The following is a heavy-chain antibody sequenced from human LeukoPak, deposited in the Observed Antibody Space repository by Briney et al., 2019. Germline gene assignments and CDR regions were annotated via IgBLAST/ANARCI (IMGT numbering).Heavy chain of an antibody. CDR1: GFTFSSYG. Sequence: GRSLRLSCAASGFTFSSYGMHWVRQAPGKGLQWVAAVASDGSQTFYIESVRGRFTISRDNSKNTLYLQMNTLRAEDTAVYFCARERQDTIVHSGAFDIWGQGTMVTVSS. J-gene: IGHJ3*02. V-gene: IGHV3-30*03. CDR2: VASDGSQT. CDR3: ARERQDTIVHSGAFDI. D-gene: IGHD3-10*01.